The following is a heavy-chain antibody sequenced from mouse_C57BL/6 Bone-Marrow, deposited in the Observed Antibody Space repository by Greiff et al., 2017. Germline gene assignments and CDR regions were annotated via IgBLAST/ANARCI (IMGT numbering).Heavy chain of an antibody. J-gene: IGHJ3*01. CDR2: ISSGSRTI. Sequence: EVMLVESGGGLVKPGGSLKLSCAASGFTFSDYGMHWVRQAPEKGLEWVAYISSGSRTINYADKVKGRFTISRDNAKNTLFMQMTSLRSEDTAMYYCARGRRGFSYWGQGTLVTVSA. CDR3: ARGRRGFSY. V-gene: IGHV5-17*01. CDR1: GFTFSDYG.